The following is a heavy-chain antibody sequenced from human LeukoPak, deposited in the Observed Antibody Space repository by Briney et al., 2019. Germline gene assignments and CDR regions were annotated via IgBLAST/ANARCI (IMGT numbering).Heavy chain of an antibody. CDR2: ISAYNGNT. Sequence: ASVTVSCTASGYTFTGYYMHWVRQAPGQGLEWMGWISAYNGNTNYAQKLRGRVTMTTDTSTSTAYMELRSLRSDDTAVYYCEVNGGAYWGQGTLVTVSS. CDR1: GYTFTGYY. D-gene: IGHD3-10*01. J-gene: IGHJ4*02. CDR3: EVNGGAY. V-gene: IGHV1-18*04.